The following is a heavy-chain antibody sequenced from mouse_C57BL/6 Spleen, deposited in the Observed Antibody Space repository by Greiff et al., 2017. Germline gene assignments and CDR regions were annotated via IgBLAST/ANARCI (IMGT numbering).Heavy chain of an antibody. CDR1: GYTFTSYW. V-gene: IGHV1-69*01. CDR2: IDPSDSYP. Sequence: QVQLQQPGAELVMPGASVKLSCKASGYTFTSYWMHWVKQRPGQGLEWIGEIDPSDSYPNYNQKFKGKSTLTVDKSSSTAYMQLSSLTSEDSAVYYCARSSNYPYYFDYWGQGTTLTVSS. CDR3: ARSSNYPYYFDY. J-gene: IGHJ2*01. D-gene: IGHD2-5*01.